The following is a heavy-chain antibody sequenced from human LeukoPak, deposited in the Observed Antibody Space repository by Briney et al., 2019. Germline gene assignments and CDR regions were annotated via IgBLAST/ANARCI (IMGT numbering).Heavy chain of an antibody. CDR2: ITWDGNYA. CDR1: GFTFDDYT. V-gene: IGHV3-43*01. Sequence: GWSLRLSCAASGFTFDDYTMHWVRQAPGKSLEWVSLITWDGNYAYYANSVKGRFTISRDNNKNSLYLQMNNLTTEDTAFYYCAKDIYIAAAGSRSYFQHWGQGTLVTVSS. D-gene: IGHD6-13*01. CDR3: AKDIYIAAAGSRSYFQH. J-gene: IGHJ1*01.